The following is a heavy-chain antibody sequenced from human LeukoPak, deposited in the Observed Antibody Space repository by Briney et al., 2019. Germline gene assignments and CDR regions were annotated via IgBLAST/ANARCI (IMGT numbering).Heavy chain of an antibody. Sequence: GGSLRLSCAASGFTFSSYDMHWVRQATGKGLEWVSAIGTAGGPYYPGSVKGRFTISRENAKNSLYLQMNSLRAGDTAVYYCARALRVRGVMSGAFDIWGQGTMVTVSS. J-gene: IGHJ3*02. CDR3: ARALRVRGVMSGAFDI. CDR1: GFTFSSYD. D-gene: IGHD3-10*01. V-gene: IGHV3-13*05. CDR2: IGTAGGP.